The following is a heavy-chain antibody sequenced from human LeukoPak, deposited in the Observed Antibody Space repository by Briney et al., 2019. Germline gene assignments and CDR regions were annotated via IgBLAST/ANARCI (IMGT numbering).Heavy chain of an antibody. J-gene: IGHJ5*02. CDR3: ARGYSGRLDETNWFDP. D-gene: IGHD5-12*01. CDR1: GGTFSSYA. CDR2: IIPIFGIA. V-gene: IGHV1-69*04. Sequence: AASVKVSCKASGGTFSSYAISWVRQAPGQGLEWMGRIIPIFGIANYAQKFQGRVTITADKPTSTAYMELSSLRSEDTAVYYCARGYSGRLDETNWFDPWGQGTLVTVSS.